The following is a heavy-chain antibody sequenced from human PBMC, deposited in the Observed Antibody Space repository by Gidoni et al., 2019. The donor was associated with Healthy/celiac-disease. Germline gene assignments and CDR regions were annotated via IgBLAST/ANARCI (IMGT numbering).Heavy chain of an antibody. CDR1: GFTFLSYA. V-gene: IGHV3-30-3*01. Sequence: QVQLVESGGGVVQPGRSLRLSCAASGFTFLSYAMHWVRQAPGKGLEWVAVISYDGSNKYYADSVKGRFTISRDNSKNTLYLQMNSLRAEDTAVYYCARSADIVVVPAAMGVDYWGQGTLVTVSS. D-gene: IGHD2-2*01. J-gene: IGHJ4*02. CDR2: ISYDGSNK. CDR3: ARSADIVVVPAAMGVDY.